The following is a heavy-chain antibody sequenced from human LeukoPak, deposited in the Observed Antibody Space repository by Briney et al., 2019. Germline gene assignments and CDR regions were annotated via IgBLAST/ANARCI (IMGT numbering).Heavy chain of an antibody. CDR1: GYTFTGYY. V-gene: IGHV1-2*02. CDR3: ARERSCGGDCYVSPDFDY. CDR2: INPNSGGT. D-gene: IGHD2-21*02. J-gene: IGHJ4*02. Sequence: ASVKVSCKASGYTFTGYYMHWVRQAPGQGLEWMGWINPNSGGTNYAQKFQGRVTMTRDTSISTAYMELSRLRSDDTAVYYCARERSCGGDCYVSPDFDYWGQGTLVTVPS.